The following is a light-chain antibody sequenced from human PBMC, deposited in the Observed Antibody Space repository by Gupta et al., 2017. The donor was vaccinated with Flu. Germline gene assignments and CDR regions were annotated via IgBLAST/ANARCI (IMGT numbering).Light chain of an antibody. V-gene: IGLV2-8*01. Sequence: GTMSGTASSSDVGGYNYVHWYQHTPGKAHKLMFYEVTKRPAGVPARFSGSKSGNTASLTVSGRQAEDEDDYYCSAYAGTNNEVFGTGTKVTVL. J-gene: IGLJ1*01. CDR2: EVT. CDR1: SSDVGGYNY. CDR3: SAYAGTNNEV.